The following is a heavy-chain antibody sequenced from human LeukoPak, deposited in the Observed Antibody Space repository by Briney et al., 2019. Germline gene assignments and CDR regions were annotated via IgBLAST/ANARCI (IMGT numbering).Heavy chain of an antibody. D-gene: IGHD5-18*01. J-gene: IGHJ4*02. CDR1: GYSFTSYW. CDR2: IDPSDSYT. CDR3: ARREAAMAVDY. Sequence: GESLKTSCQGSGYSFTSYWISWVRQMPGKGLEWMGRIDPSDSYTNYSPSFQGHVTISADKSISTAYLQWSSLKASDTAMYYCARREAAMAVDYWGQGTLVTVSS. V-gene: IGHV5-10-1*01.